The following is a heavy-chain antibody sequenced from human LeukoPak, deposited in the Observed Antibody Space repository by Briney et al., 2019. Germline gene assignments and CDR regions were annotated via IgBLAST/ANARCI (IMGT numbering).Heavy chain of an antibody. J-gene: IGHJ4*02. CDR3: ARSNGCSGGSCYGIAF. D-gene: IGHD2-15*01. Sequence: ASVKVSCKASGYTFTSFYMHWVRQAPGQGLEFMGIINPSGDSTRYAQEFQGRVTMTRDTSKRTVNIELSSLRSEDTSVYYGARSNGCSGGSCYGIAFWGQGTLVTVS. V-gene: IGHV1-46*01. CDR1: GYTFTSFY. CDR2: INPSGDST.